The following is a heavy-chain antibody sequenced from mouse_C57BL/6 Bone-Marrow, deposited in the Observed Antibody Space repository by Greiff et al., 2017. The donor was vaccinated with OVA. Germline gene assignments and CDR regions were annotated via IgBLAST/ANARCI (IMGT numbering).Heavy chain of an antibody. D-gene: IGHD1-1*01. Sequence: DVHLVESEGGLVQPGSSMKLSCTASGFTFSDYYMAWVRQVPEKGLEWVANINYDGSSTYYLDSLKSRFIISRDNAKNILYLQMSSLKSEDTATYYCARDPFTTVVATGWYFDVWGTGTTVTVSS. J-gene: IGHJ1*03. CDR1: GFTFSDYY. CDR2: INYDGSST. V-gene: IGHV5-16*01. CDR3: ARDPFTTVVATGWYFDV.